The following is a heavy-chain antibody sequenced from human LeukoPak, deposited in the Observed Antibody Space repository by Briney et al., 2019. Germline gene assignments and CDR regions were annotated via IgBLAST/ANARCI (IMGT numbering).Heavy chain of an antibody. D-gene: IGHD4-17*01. CDR3: VRNLGYGNNDYYYGMNV. V-gene: IGHV3-48*03. J-gene: IGHJ6*02. CDR1: GFTFSSYE. CDR2: ISHSGTTV. Sequence: GGSLRLSCAASGFTFSSYEMNWVRQAPGKGLEWVSYISHSGTTVHYADSAKGRFTISRDNAKSSLYLQMNSLSAEDTAIYYCVRNLGYGNNDYYYGMNVWGQGTTVTVSS.